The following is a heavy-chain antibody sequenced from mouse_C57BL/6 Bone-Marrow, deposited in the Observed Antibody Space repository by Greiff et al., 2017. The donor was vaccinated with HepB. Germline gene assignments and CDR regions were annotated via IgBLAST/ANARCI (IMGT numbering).Heavy chain of an antibody. D-gene: IGHD2-4*01. Sequence: VQLQQSGPELVKPGASVKISCKASGYAFSSSWMNWVKQRPGKGLEWIGRIYPGDGDTNYNGKFKGKATLTADKSSSTAYMQLSSLTSEDSAVYFCARRGDDSPYYYAMDYWGQGTSVTVSS. CDR1: GYAFSSSW. CDR2: IYPGDGDT. J-gene: IGHJ4*01. CDR3: ARRGDDSPYYYAMDY. V-gene: IGHV1-82*01.